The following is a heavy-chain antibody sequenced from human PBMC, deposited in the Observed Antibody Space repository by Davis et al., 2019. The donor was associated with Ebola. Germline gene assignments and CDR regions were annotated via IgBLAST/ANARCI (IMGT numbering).Heavy chain of an antibody. D-gene: IGHD5-12*01. V-gene: IGHV3-13*01. CDR1: GFTFSSYS. CDR3: ARDRYSGYYGMDV. CDR2: IGTAGDT. J-gene: IGHJ6*02. Sequence: GESLKISCAASGFTFSSYSMNWVRQATGKGLEWVSAIGTAGDTYYPGSVKGRFTISRENAKNSLYLQMNSLRAEDTAVYYCARDRYSGYYGMDVWGQGTTVTVSS.